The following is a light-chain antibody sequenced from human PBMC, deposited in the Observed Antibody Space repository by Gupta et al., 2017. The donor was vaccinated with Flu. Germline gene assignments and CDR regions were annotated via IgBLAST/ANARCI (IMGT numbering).Light chain of an antibody. J-gene: IGKJ4*02. CDR2: ATS. Sequence: DIQLNQSPYFLSASVEDRVIITCRASQGIDSHLVWYQKKPGKAPKLLIYATSTLQSGVPSRFSGSGSGTEFTLTISSLQPEDVATYYCQQVNSYPRTFGRGTKVEIK. CDR3: QQVNSYPRT. CDR1: QGIDSH. V-gene: IGKV1-9*01.